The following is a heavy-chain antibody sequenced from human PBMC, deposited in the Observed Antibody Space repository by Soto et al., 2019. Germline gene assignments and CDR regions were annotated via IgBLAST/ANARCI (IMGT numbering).Heavy chain of an antibody. D-gene: IGHD4-17*01. Sequence: EVQLLESGGGLVQAGGSLRLSCAASGVTVSRDGRSWVRQAPGKGLEWVSLITDNGGSTYYADSVKGRFTISRDNTTNPLFLQMNSLRAEDTAVYYCAKERATTTAFDYWGQGALVTVSS. CDR3: AKERATTTAFDY. CDR1: GVTVSRDG. J-gene: IGHJ4*02. CDR2: ITDNGGST. V-gene: IGHV3-23*01.